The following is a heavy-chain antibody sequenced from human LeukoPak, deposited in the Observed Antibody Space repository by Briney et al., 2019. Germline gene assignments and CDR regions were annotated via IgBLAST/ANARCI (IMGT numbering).Heavy chain of an antibody. V-gene: IGHV3-66*01. CDR2: IYSGGST. D-gene: IGHD3-22*01. CDR3: ARDFYDTSGYYYDY. J-gene: IGHJ4*02. Sequence: PGGSLRLSCAASEFSVGSNYMTWVRQAPGKGLEWVSLIYSGGSTYYADSVKGRFTISRDNAKNSLYLQMNSLRAEDTAVYYCARDFYDTSGYYYDYWGQGTLVTVSS. CDR1: EFSVGSNY.